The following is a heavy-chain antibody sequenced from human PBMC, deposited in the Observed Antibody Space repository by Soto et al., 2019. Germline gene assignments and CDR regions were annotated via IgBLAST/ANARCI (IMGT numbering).Heavy chain of an antibody. CDR1: GGTFSSYA. Sequence: RASVKVSCKASGGTFSSYAISWVRQAPGQGLEWMGGIIPIFGTANYAQKFQGRVTITADESTSTAYMELSSLRSEDTAVYYCARGSASRSVVPAAIHHGVDYYYGMDVWGQGTTVTVSS. CDR3: ARGSASRSVVPAAIHHGVDYYYGMDV. J-gene: IGHJ6*02. V-gene: IGHV1-69*13. D-gene: IGHD2-2*02. CDR2: IIPIFGTA.